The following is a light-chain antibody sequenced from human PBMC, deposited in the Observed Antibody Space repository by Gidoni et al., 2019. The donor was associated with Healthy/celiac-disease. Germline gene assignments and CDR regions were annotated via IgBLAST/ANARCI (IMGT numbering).Light chain of an antibody. J-gene: IGKJ5*01. CDR2: KVS. CDR3: RQGTHWPIT. V-gene: IGKV2-30*01. CDR1: QSLVYSDGNTY. Sequence: DVVMTQSPLSLPVTLGQPASISCRSSQSLVYSDGNTYLNWFQQRPGQSPRRLIYKVSNRDSGVPDRFSGSGSGTDFTLKISRVEAEDVGVYYWRQGTHWPITFGQGTRLEIK.